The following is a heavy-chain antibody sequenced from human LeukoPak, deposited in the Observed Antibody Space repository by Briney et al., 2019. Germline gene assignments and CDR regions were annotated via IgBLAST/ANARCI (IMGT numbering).Heavy chain of an antibody. CDR3: ASPSTVTTTGGAFDI. CDR1: TGSISGYY. Sequence: SETLSLTCTVSTGSISGYYWGWIRQPAGKGLEWIGYIYYSGSTNYNPSLKSRVTISINTSKNQFSLRLSSLTAADTAVYYCASPSTVTTTGGAFDIWGQGTMVTVSS. D-gene: IGHD4-17*01. J-gene: IGHJ3*02. V-gene: IGHV4-59*01. CDR2: IYYSGST.